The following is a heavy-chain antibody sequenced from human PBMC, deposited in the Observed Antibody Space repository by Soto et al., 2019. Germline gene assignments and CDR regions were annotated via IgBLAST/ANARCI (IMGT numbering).Heavy chain of an antibody. V-gene: IGHV4-59*13. CDR1: TDSFNDYY. Sequence: QVRLHESGPGLVKPSETLSLTCTVSTDSFNDYYWSWIRQPPGRGLEWIGSIYHTGTTNYNPSLESRVSISVDTSKIQFSLSLSSVTAADTAVYYCARDVGIHDAFDIWGQGTLVTVSS. D-gene: IGHD5-18*01. CDR2: IYHTGTT. CDR3: ARDVGIHDAFDI. J-gene: IGHJ3*02.